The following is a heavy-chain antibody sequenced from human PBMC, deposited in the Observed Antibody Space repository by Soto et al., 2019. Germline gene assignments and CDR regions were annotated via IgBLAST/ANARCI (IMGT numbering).Heavy chain of an antibody. J-gene: IGHJ5*02. Sequence: QITLKESGPTLVKPTQTLTLTCTFSGFSLSTSGVGVGWIRQPPGKALEWLALIYWDDDKRYSPSLKSRLTIPKDTSKNQVVLTMTNMDPVDTATYYCAHRLSVYSSSWYDWFDPWGQGTLVTVSS. CDR1: GFSLSTSGVG. V-gene: IGHV2-5*02. CDR3: AHRLSVYSSSWYDWFDP. CDR2: IYWDDDK. D-gene: IGHD6-13*01.